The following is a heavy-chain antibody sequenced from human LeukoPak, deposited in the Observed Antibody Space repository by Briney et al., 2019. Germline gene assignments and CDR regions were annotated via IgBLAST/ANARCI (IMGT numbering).Heavy chain of an antibody. Sequence: VASVKVSCKASGGTFSSYAISWVRQAPGQGLEWMGGIIPIFGTANYAQKFQGRVTITADGSTSTDYMELSSLRSEDTAVYYCASGGVVKGAAFDIWGQGTMVTVSS. D-gene: IGHD3-3*01. J-gene: IGHJ3*02. CDR2: IIPIFGTA. CDR3: ASGGVVKGAAFDI. V-gene: IGHV1-69*01. CDR1: GGTFSSYA.